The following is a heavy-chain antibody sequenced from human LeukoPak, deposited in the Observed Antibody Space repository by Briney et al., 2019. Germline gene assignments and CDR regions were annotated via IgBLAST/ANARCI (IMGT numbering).Heavy chain of an antibody. V-gene: IGHV3-7*01. CDR2: IKQDGSEK. J-gene: IGHJ3*02. Sequence: GGSLRLSCAASGFTFSSYWMSWVRQAPGKGLEWVANIKQDGSEKYYVDSVKGRFTISRDNAKNSLYLQMNSLRAEDTAVYYCARDKRQVIVATMFLDASDIWGQGTMVTVSS. CDR1: GFTFSSYW. D-gene: IGHD5-12*01. CDR3: ARDKRQVIVATMFLDASDI.